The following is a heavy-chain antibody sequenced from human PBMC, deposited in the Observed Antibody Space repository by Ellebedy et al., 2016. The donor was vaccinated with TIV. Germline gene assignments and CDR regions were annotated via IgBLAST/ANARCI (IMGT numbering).Heavy chain of an antibody. Sequence: PGGSLRLSCAASGFTFSSYWMHWVRQAPGKGLVWVSRINTDGRITTYADSVKGRFTISRDNAKNTLYRQMNSLRAEDTAVYFCAREGDTAMVQDYWGQGTLVTVSS. CDR1: GFTFSSYW. D-gene: IGHD5-18*01. J-gene: IGHJ4*02. CDR2: INTDGRIT. CDR3: AREGDTAMVQDY. V-gene: IGHV3-74*03.